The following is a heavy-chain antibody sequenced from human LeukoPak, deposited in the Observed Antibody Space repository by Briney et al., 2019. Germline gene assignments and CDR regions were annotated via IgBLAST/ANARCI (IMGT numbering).Heavy chain of an antibody. J-gene: IGHJ4*02. V-gene: IGHV4-39*07. D-gene: IGHD4-23*01. CDR2: IYYSGTT. CDR3: ASGPGGSASFN. Sequence: SETLSLTCTVSGGSISSSSYYWAWIRQPPGKGLEWVGSIYYSGTTYYNPSLKSRVTISVDTSKNQFSLKLTSVTAADTAVYYCASGPGGSASFNWGQGTLVTVSS. CDR1: GGSISSSSYY.